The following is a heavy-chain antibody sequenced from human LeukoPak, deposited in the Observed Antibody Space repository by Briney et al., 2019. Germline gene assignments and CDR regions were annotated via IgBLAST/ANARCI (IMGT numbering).Heavy chain of an antibody. Sequence: GGSLRLSCAVSGFTFSDHYMDWVRQGPGKGLEWVGHNRNKANRYTTEYAASVKGRFTISRDDSERFLYLHMDSLRTEDTAVYYCARGNPHDWGSYECWGQGILVTVPS. CDR1: GFTFSDHY. CDR2: NRNKANRYTT. D-gene: IGHD3-16*01. J-gene: IGHJ4*02. V-gene: IGHV3-72*01. CDR3: ARGNPHDWGSYEC.